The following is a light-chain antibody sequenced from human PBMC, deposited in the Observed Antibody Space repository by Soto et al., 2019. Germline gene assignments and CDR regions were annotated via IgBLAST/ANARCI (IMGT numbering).Light chain of an antibody. CDR3: GTWDSSLSAYV. V-gene: IGLV1-51*01. CDR2: DNN. J-gene: IGLJ1*01. CDR1: SSNIGTNY. Sequence: QSVLTQPPSVSAAPGQKVTISGSVSSSNIGTNYVSWYQQLPGTAPKLLIYDNNKRPSGIPDRFSGSKSGTSATLGITGLQTGDEADYYCGTWDSSLSAYVFGTGTKLTVL.